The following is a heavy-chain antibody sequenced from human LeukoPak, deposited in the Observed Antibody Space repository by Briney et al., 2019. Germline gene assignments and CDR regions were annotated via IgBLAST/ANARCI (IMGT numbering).Heavy chain of an antibody. Sequence: SQTLSLTCTVSGGSISSGDYYWSWLRQPPGKGLEWIGYILYSGSTYYNPSLKSRVTMSVDTSKNQFSLKLSSVTAADTAVYYCARATNHYYHSNSYYGYFDYWGQGALVTVSS. V-gene: IGHV4-30-4*01. CDR3: ARATNHYYHSNSYYGYFDY. J-gene: IGHJ4*02. CDR2: ILYSGST. D-gene: IGHD3-22*01. CDR1: GGSISSGDYY.